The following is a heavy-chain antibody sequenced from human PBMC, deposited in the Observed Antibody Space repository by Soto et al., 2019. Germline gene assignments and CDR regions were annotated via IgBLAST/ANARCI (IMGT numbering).Heavy chain of an antibody. D-gene: IGHD1-26*01. CDR2: VSYDGSNK. J-gene: IGHJ5*02. V-gene: IGHV3-30*18. Sequence: SLRLSCAASGFIFSTYGMHWVRQAPGKGLEWVAVVSYDGSNKYYADSVKGRFTISRDNSKNTLYLQMNSLRAEDTAVYYCAKGSFSGGRGWFDPWGQGTLVTVSS. CDR1: GFIFSTYG. CDR3: AKGSFSGGRGWFDP.